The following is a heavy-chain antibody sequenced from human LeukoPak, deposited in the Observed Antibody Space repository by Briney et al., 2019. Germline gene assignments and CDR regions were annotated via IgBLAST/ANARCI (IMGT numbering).Heavy chain of an antibody. CDR2: ISSGGTYK. D-gene: IGHD4-17*01. CDR1: GFTFSDYT. V-gene: IGHV3-21*01. J-gene: IGHJ3*02. Sequence: PGGSLRLSCAASGFTFSDYTMNWVRQAPGKGLEWVSSISSGGTYKYYADSVKGRFTISRDNAQNSLYLQMNSLRAEDSSVYYCASPTTVTTISADAFDIWGQRTMVTVSS. CDR3: ASPTTVTTISADAFDI.